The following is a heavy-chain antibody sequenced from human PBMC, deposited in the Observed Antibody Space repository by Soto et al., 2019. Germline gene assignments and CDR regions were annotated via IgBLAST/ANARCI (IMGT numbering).Heavy chain of an antibody. J-gene: IGHJ6*02. Sequence: QVQVVESGGGVVQPGRSLRLSCAASGFTFSKYGMHWVRQAPGQGLESVAAIWYDGSNKYYEYFVKDRFTISRANSRKPLYLQIYSLRVEDTAVYYFEKDDLGCRGGDCPSWGMDVWGQGTTVTVSS. D-gene: IGHD2-21*02. CDR1: GFTFSKYG. CDR2: IWYDGSNK. V-gene: IGHV3-33*06. CDR3: EKDDLGCRGGDCPSWGMDV.